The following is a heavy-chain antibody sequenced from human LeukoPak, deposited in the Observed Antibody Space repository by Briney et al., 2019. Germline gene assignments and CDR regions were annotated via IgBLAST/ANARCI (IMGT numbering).Heavy chain of an antibody. V-gene: IGHV1-18*01. CDR2: IGADNANT. D-gene: IGHD4-17*01. CDR1: GYTFVSDG. Sequence: GASVKVSCKASGYTFVSDGISWVRQAPGQGLEWMGWIGADNANTNYAQKLQGRVTMTTDTSTNTAYMELRSLTSDDTAVYFCARSGRTVTTHFDYWGQGTLVTVSS. J-gene: IGHJ4*02. CDR3: ARSGRTVTTHFDY.